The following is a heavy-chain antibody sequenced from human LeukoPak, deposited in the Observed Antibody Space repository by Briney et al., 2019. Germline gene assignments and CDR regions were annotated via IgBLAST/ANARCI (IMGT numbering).Heavy chain of an antibody. J-gene: IGHJ4*02. V-gene: IGHV3-30*18. Sequence: GRSLRLSCAASGFTFSRYGMHWVRQAPGKGLEWVAVVSFEGSNKYYADSVKGRFTISRVNSKNTLSLQMNSLRAEDTAVYYCAKDMGYYYGSGSYPPENDYWGQGTLVTVSS. CDR3: AKDMGYYYGSGSYPPENDY. D-gene: IGHD3-10*01. CDR2: VSFEGSNK. CDR1: GFTFSRYG.